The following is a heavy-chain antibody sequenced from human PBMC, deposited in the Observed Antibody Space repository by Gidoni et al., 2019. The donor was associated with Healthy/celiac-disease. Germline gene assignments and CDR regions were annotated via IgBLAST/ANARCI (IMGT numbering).Heavy chain of an antibody. CDR2: ISYDGSNK. Sequence: QVQLVESGGGVVQPGRSLRLSCAASGFTFSSYAMHWVRQAPGKGLEWVAVISYDGSNKYYADSVKGRFTISRDNSKNTLYLQMNSLRAEDTAVYYCARDPGVRFLEWAIDYWGQGTLVTVSS. J-gene: IGHJ4*02. V-gene: IGHV3-30*01. CDR3: ARDPGVRFLEWAIDY. D-gene: IGHD3-3*01. CDR1: GFTFSSYA.